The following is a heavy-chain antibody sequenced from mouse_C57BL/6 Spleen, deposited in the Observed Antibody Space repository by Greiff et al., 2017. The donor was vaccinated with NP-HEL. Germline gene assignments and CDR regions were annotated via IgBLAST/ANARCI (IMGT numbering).Heavy chain of an antibody. CDR2: IRNKANGYTT. V-gene: IGHV7-3*01. CDR3: ARSLRGYFDY. J-gene: IGHJ2*01. Sequence: EVHLVESGGGLVQPGGSLSLSCAASGFTFTDYYMSWVRQPPGKALEWLGFIRNKANGYTTEYSASVKGRFTISRDNSQSILYLQMNALRAEDSATYYCARSLRGYFDYWGQGTTLTVSS. CDR1: GFTFTDYY.